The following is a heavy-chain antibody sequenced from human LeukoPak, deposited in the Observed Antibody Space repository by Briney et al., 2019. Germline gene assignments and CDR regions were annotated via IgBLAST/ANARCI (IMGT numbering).Heavy chain of an antibody. D-gene: IGHD1-26*01. Sequence: PSETLSLTCTVSGXSISSYYWSWIRQPPGKGLEWIGYIYYSGSTNYNPSLKSRVTISVDTSKNQFSLKLSSVTAADTAVYYCASLVGSPPYWGQGTLVTVSS. CDR1: GXSISSYY. J-gene: IGHJ4*02. CDR3: ASLVGSPPY. V-gene: IGHV4-59*01. CDR2: IYYSGST.